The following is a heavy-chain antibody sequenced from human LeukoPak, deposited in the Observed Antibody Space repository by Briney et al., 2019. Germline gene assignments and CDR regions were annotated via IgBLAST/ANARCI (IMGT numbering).Heavy chain of an antibody. CDR2: IKQDGSEK. J-gene: IGHJ6*03. Sequence: GGSLRLSCAASGFTFNNYWMTWVRQAPGMGLEWVANIKQDGSEKYYVDSVKGRFTISRDIAKNSLYLQMNSLRAEDTAVYYCARDRPQQWLVRGQRGYYYYMDVWGKGTTVTVSS. V-gene: IGHV3-7*01. CDR3: ARDRPQQWLVRGQRGYYYYMDV. CDR1: GFTFNNYW. D-gene: IGHD6-19*01.